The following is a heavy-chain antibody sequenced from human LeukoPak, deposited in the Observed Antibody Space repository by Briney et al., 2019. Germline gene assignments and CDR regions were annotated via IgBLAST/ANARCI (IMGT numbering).Heavy chain of an antibody. V-gene: IGHV4-34*01. CDR2: INHSGST. CDR3: ARGSVTIFGVVLRH. D-gene: IGHD3-3*01. J-gene: IGHJ4*02. CDR1: GGSFSGYY. Sequence: SETLSLTCAVYGGSFSGYYWSWIRQPPGKGLEWIGEINHSGSTNYNPSLKSRVTISVDTSKNQFSLKLSSVTAADMAVYYCARGSVTIFGVVLRHWGQGTLVTVSS.